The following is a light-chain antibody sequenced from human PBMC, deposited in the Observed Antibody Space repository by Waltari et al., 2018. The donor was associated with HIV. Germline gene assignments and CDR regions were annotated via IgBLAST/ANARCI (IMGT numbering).Light chain of an antibody. CDR1: SSNIGSNY. J-gene: IGLJ1*01. CDR3: AVWGDSLNSYV. Sequence: QSVLTQPPSASGTPGQRVTISCPGSSSNIGSNYVYWYQQLPGTAPKLLIYRNNQRPSGVPDRFSGSKSGTSASLAISGLRSEDEADYYCAVWGDSLNSYVFGTGTEVTVL. V-gene: IGLV1-47*01. CDR2: RNN.